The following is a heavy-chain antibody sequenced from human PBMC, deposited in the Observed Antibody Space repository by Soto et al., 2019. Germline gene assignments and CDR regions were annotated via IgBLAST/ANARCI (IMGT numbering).Heavy chain of an antibody. CDR2: MYYSGST. CDR1: GGSISSYY. J-gene: IGHJ5*02. CDR3: ARVTRCSGGSCYSPYNWFDP. D-gene: IGHD2-15*01. Sequence: QVQLQESGPGLVKPSETLSLTCTVSGGSISSYYWSWIRQPPGKGLEWIGYMYYSGSTNYNPSLKSRVTISVDTSKNQFSLKLSSVTAADTAVYYCARVTRCSGGSCYSPYNWFDPWGQGTLVTVSS. V-gene: IGHV4-59*01.